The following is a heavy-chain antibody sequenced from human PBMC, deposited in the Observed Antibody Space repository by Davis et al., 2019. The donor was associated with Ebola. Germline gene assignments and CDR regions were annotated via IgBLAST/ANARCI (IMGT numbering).Heavy chain of an antibody. CDR3: AKDEHCTNGVCFLYYYYGMDV. Sequence: GGSLRLSCAASGFTVSSNYMSWVRQAPGKGLEWVSVIYSGGSTYYADSVKGRFTISRDNSKITLYLQMNSLRAEDTAVYYCAKDEHCTNGVCFLYYYYGMDVWGQGTTVTVSS. D-gene: IGHD2-8*01. CDR1: GFTVSSNY. V-gene: IGHV3-66*01. CDR2: IYSGGST. J-gene: IGHJ6*02.